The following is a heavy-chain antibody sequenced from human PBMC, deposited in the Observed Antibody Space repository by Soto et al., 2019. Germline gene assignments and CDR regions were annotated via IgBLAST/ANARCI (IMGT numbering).Heavy chain of an antibody. CDR2: TSAYNGVT. V-gene: IGHV1-18*04. J-gene: IGHJ4*02. D-gene: IGHD3-16*01. Sequence: QVHLVQSGAELKKTGASVKVSCRASGYTFSTYGISWVRQAPGQGLEWMGWTSAYNGVTKYAQKVQVRVIMTTDTSASRAYMELKRLTSDDAAVLFCVSMGGAAMTDLDYWCLGTLVIGSS. CDR1: GYTFSTYG. CDR3: VSMGGAAMTDLDY.